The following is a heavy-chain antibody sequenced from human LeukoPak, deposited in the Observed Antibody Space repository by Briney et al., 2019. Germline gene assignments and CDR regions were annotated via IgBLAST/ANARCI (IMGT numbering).Heavy chain of an antibody. CDR1: GYTFTGYY. J-gene: IGHJ4*02. V-gene: IGHV1-2*02. D-gene: IGHD5-12*01. CDR3: ARFPTKYSGYDLDSDY. CDR2: INPNSGGT. Sequence: GASVKVSCKASGYTFTGYYMHWVRQAPGQGLEWMGWINPNSGGTNYAQKFQGRVTMTRDTSISTAYMELSRLRPDDTAVYYCARFPTKYSGYDLDSDYWGQGTLVTVSS.